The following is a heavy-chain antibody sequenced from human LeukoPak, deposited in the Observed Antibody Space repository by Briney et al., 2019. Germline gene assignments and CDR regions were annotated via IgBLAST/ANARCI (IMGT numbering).Heavy chain of an antibody. CDR2: IYYSGST. V-gene: IGHV4-39*01. CDR1: GGSISSSSYY. CDR3: ARRIHGFWSGYYAH. J-gene: IGHJ4*02. D-gene: IGHD3-3*01. Sequence: PSETLSLTCTVSGGSISSSSYYWGWIRQPPGKGLEWIGSIYYSGSTYYNPSLKSRVTISVDTSKNQFSLKLSSVTAADTAVYYCARRIHGFWSGYYAHWGQETLVTVSS.